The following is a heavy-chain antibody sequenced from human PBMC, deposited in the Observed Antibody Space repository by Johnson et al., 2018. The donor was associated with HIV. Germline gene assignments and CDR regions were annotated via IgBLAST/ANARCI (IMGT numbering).Heavy chain of an antibody. V-gene: IGHV3-30-3*01. CDR2: ISYDGSNK. CDR1: GFTFSSYA. J-gene: IGHJ3*02. Sequence: QVQLVESGGGVVQPGRSLRLSCAASGFTFSSYAMHWVRQAPGKGLEWVAVISYDGSNKYYADSVKGRFTISRDNFKNTLFLQMNSLRVEDTAVYYCARSPEAGYRLWRAFDIWCQGTMVTFSS. CDR3: ARSPEAGYRLWRAFDI. D-gene: IGHD5-18*01.